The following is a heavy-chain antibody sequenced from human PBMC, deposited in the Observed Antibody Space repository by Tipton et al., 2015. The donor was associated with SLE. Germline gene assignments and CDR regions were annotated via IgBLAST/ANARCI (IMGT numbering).Heavy chain of an antibody. CDR3: ARVVPYGSHCSGGSCYSDAFDI. CDR2: IYTSGST. J-gene: IGHJ3*02. V-gene: IGHV4-61*02. Sequence: TLSLTCTVSGGSISSGSYYWSWIRQPAGKGLEWIGRIYTSGSTNYNPSLKSRVTISVDTSKNQFSLKLSSVTAADTAVYYCARVVPYGSHCSGGSCYSDAFDIWGQGTMVTVSS. CDR1: GGSISSGSYY. D-gene: IGHD2-15*01.